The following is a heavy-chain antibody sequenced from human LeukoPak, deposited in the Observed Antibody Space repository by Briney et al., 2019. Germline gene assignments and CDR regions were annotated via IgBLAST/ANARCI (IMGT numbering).Heavy chain of an antibody. CDR1: GDSISSGDYY. Sequence: PSETLSLTCTVSGDSISSGDYYWSWIRQPAGEGLEWIGRISSSGSTNYNPSLKGRVTISVDTSKNQFSLKLSSVTAADTAVYFCARGPYSYDSSGAFDIWGQGTMVTVSS. D-gene: IGHD3-22*01. CDR3: ARGPYSYDSSGAFDI. J-gene: IGHJ3*02. CDR2: ISSSGST. V-gene: IGHV4-61*02.